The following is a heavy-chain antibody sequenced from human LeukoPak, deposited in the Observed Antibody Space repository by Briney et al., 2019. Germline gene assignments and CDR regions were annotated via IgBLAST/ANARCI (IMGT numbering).Heavy chain of an antibody. Sequence: ASVKVSCKASGYTFTSYYMHWVRQAPGQGLEWMGIINPSGGSTSYAQKFQGRVTMTRDTSTSTVYMELSSLRSEDTAVYYCARGPRDYYGSGSYDKGGDYLKYWGQGTLVTVSS. CDR1: GYTFTSYY. CDR3: ARGPRDYYGSGSYDKGGDYLKY. D-gene: IGHD3-10*01. V-gene: IGHV1-46*03. CDR2: INPSGGST. J-gene: IGHJ4*02.